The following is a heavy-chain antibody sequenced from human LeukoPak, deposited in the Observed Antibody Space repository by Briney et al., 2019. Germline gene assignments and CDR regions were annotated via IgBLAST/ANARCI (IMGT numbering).Heavy chain of an antibody. CDR2: INPNSGGT. Sequence: GASVKVSCKASGYTFTGYYMHWVRQAPGQGLEGMGGINPNSGGTNYAQKFQGRVTMTRDTSISTGYMELSRLRSEDTAVYYCARDVGKDSGYDWMYVVYWGQGTLVTVSS. CDR1: GYTFTGYY. V-gene: IGHV1-2*02. J-gene: IGHJ4*02. CDR3: ARDVGKDSGYDWMYVVY. D-gene: IGHD5-12*01.